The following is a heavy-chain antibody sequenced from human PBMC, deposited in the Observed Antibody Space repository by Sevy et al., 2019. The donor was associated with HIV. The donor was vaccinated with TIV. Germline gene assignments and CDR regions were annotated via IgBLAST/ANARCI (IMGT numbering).Heavy chain of an antibody. CDR3: AGQCSGGSCYSLLPHYYYGMDV. V-gene: IGHV3-7*01. Sequence: GESLKISCAASGFTFNMYWMTWVRQAPGKGLEWVANIKEDGSERNYLDSVKGRFTISRDNAKESLYLQINSLRAEDTAVYYCAGQCSGGSCYSLLPHYYYGMDVWGQGTTVTVSS. CDR1: GFTFNMYW. J-gene: IGHJ6*02. CDR2: IKEDGSER. D-gene: IGHD2-15*01.